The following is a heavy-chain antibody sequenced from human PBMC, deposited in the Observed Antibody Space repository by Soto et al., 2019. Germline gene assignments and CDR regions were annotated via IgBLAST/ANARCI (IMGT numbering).Heavy chain of an antibody. J-gene: IGHJ5*02. V-gene: IGHV4-34*01. CDR2: INHSGRT. D-gene: IGHD6-6*01. CDR1: GGSFSGYY. CDR3: ARRLDSSSGWFDP. Sequence: SETLSLTCAVYGGSFSGYYWSWIRQPPGKGLEWIGEINHSGRTNYNPSLKSRVTISVDTSKNQFSLKLSSVTAADTAVYYCARRLDSSSGWFDPWGQGTLVTVSS.